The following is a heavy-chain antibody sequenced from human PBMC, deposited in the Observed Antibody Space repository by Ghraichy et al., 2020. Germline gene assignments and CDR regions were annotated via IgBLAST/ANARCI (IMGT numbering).Heavy chain of an antibody. CDR3: ARSNQLTQTSFDP. Sequence: SQTLSLTCAISGDSVSSGRSTWNWIRQSPSRGLEWLGRTYYRSRWYNDYPASLMTRLTIDCDTYANQFSLQLKSVTPEDTAVYYCARSNQLTQTSFDPWGQGTLVTVSS. CDR2: TYYRSRWYN. D-gene: IGHD1-14*01. J-gene: IGHJ5*02. V-gene: IGHV6-1*01. CDR1: GDSVSSGRST.